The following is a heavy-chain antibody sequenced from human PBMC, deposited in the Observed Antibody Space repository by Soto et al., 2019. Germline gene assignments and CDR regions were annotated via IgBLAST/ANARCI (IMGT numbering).Heavy chain of an antibody. V-gene: IGHV2-70*13. CDR3: ARSIRGPRRFNGMDV. CDR1: GFSLTSPGMC. CDR2: IERDDDDK. J-gene: IGHJ6*02. Sequence: GPTLVNPTETLTLTCTFSGFSLTSPGMCVSWIRQSPGKALEWLALIERDDDDKYYSTSLKTRLNISKDTRKNQVVLTMANMEPADTATYYCARSIRGPRRFNGMDVWGQGTTVTVSS. D-gene: IGHD1-20*01.